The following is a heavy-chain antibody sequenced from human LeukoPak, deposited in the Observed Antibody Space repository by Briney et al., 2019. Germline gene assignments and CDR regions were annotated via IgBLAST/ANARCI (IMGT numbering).Heavy chain of an antibody. V-gene: IGHV1-2*02. J-gene: IGHJ4*02. Sequence: ASVKVSCKTSGYTFTDYPMHWVRQAPGQGLEWVGWINPNSGGTNYAQKFQGRVTMTRDTSISTAYMEVSSLRSDDTAVYYCARSYSYDSSGYYGAKWGQGTLVTVSS. CDR1: GYTFTDYP. CDR3: ARSYSYDSSGYYGAK. D-gene: IGHD3-22*01. CDR2: INPNSGGT.